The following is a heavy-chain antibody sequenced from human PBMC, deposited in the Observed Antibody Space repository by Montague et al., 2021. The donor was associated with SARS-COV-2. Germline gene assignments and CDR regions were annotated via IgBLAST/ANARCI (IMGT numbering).Heavy chain of an antibody. CDR3: ARGMLGGISICGLVTGEYCFDY. Sequence: TLSLTCTVSGGSISGGSYYWSWIRQPAGKGLEWIGRIYTSGSTNYNPSLKSRVTISVDTTKNQFSLKLSSVTAADMAVYYCARGMLGGISICGLVTGEYCFDYWGQGTLVTVSS. CDR1: GGSISGGSYY. CDR2: IYTSGST. D-gene: IGHD3-3*01. V-gene: IGHV4-61*02. J-gene: IGHJ4*02.